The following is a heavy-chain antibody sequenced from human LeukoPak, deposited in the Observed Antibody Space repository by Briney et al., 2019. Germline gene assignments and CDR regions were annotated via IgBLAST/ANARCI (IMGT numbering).Heavy chain of an antibody. J-gene: IGHJ6*02. CDR1: GYTFTSYA. CDR2: ISTNTGNP. V-gene: IGHV7-4-1*02. CDR3: ARGQGGGWYSYYYYYGMDV. Sequence: ASVKVSCKASGYTFTSYAMNWVRQAPGQGLEWMGWISTNTGNPTYAQGFTGRYVFSLDTSVSTAYLQISSLKAEDTAVYYCARGQGGGWYSYYYYYGMDVWGQGTTVTVSS. D-gene: IGHD6-19*01.